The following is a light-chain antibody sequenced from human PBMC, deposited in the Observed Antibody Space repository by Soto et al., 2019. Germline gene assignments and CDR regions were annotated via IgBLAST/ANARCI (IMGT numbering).Light chain of an antibody. J-gene: IGKJ1*01. CDR2: AVS. CDR3: QQLHNYPRT. V-gene: IGKV1D-13*01. CDR1: QGICDS. Sequence: AIQLTQSPSSLSASVGDRVTITCRASQGICDSLAWYQQKPGRAPNLLIYAVSRLQSGVPSRFSGSGSETEFTLTINNLQPEDFAIYYCQQLHNYPRTFGQGTKVEVK.